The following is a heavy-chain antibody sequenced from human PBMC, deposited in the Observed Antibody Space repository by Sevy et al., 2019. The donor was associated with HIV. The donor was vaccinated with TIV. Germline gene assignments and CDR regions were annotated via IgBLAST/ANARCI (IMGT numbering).Heavy chain of an antibody. V-gene: IGHV3-7*01. CDR2: IKQDGSEK. J-gene: IGHJ6*02. D-gene: IGHD2-15*01. CDR3: AREGFTSRMDV. CDR1: GFTFSSYR. Sequence: GGSLRLSCAASGFTFSSYRMSWVRQAPGKGLEWVANIKQDGSEKYYVDSVKGRFTISIDNAKNSLYLQMNSLRAEDTAVYYCAREGFTSRMDVWGQGTTVTVSS.